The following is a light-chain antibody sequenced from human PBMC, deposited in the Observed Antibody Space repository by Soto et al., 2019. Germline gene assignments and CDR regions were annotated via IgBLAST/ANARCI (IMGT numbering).Light chain of an antibody. CDR3: SSYAGSNHVV. J-gene: IGLJ2*01. V-gene: IGLV2-8*01. Sequence: QSVLTQPPSASGSPGQSVTISCTGTSSDVGGYNYVSWYQQNPCKATKLMIYEVSEQPSGVPDRFSGSQSGNTASLTVSGLQAEDEADYYCSSYAGSNHVVFGVGTKLPVL. CDR1: SSDVGGYNY. CDR2: EVS.